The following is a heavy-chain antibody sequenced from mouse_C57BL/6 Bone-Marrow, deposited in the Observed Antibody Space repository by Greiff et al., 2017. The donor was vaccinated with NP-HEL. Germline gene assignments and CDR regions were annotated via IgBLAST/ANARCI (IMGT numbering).Heavy chain of an antibody. V-gene: IGHV1-18*01. D-gene: IGHD1-3*01. CDR1: GYTFTDYN. CDR2: INPNNGGT. Sequence: VQLQQSGPELVKPGASVKIPCKASGYTFTDYNMDWVKQSHGKSLEWIGDINPNNGGTIYIQKLKGKATLTVDKSSSTAYMELRSLTSEDTADYYCARLGEWHYAMDYWGQGTSVTVSA. CDR3: ARLGEWHYAMDY. J-gene: IGHJ4*01.